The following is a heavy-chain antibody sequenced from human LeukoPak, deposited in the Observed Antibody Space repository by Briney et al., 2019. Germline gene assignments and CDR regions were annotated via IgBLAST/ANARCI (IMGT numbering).Heavy chain of an antibody. J-gene: IGHJ4*02. CDR1: GGSISSYY. CDR3: ARVFLDLEGGTWYFDY. Sequence: SETLSLTCTVSGGSISSYYWSWIRQPPGKGLEWIGYIYYSGSTSYNPSLKSRVTISVDTSKNQFSLKLSSVTAADTAVYYCARVFLDLEGGTWYFDYWGQXTLVTVSS. CDR2: IYYSGST. D-gene: IGHD3/OR15-3a*01. V-gene: IGHV4-59*01.